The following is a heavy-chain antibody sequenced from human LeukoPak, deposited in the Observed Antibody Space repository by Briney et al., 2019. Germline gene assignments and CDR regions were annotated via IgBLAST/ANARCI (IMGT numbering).Heavy chain of an antibody. CDR1: GYTFTSHD. D-gene: IGHD4-11*01. V-gene: IGHV1-8*01. J-gene: IGHJ6*03. CDR2: MNPNSGNT. CDR3: AGGPAYSNYGAYYYYYMDV. Sequence: ASVKVSCKASGYTFTSHDINWVRQATGQGLEWMGWMNPNSGNTGYAQKFQGRVTITRNTSISTAYMELSSLRSEDTAVYYCAGGPAYSNYGAYYYYYMDVWGKGITVTVSS.